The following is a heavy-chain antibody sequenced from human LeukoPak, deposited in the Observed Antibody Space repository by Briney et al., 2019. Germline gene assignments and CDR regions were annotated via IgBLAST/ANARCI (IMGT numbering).Heavy chain of an antibody. Sequence: PGGSLRLSCAASGFTFSTYYMSWVRRAPGKGLEWVANIKQDGSENYYVDSVKGRFTISRDNAMNTLYLQMNSLRGEDTAVYYCVRGDLRLPRSTPDCWGQGTLVTVSS. CDR3: VRGDLRLPRSTPDC. D-gene: IGHD5/OR15-5a*01. CDR1: GFTFSTYY. J-gene: IGHJ4*02. V-gene: IGHV3-7*01. CDR2: IKQDGSEN.